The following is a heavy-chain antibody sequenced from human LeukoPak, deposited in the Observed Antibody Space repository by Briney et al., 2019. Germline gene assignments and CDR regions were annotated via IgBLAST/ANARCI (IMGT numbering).Heavy chain of an antibody. J-gene: IGHJ1*01. CDR2: IRVSVGGT. D-gene: IGHD4-17*01. Sequence: GGSLRLSCVVSGFTFSTYAMTWVRQAPGRGLEWVSSIRVSVGGTYYAYSGRVRFTIARDNSKNTLYLQMNSLRAEDTAIYYCTRDPNGDYVGAFDFQRWGQGTLVTVSS. CDR1: GFTFSTYA. V-gene: IGHV3-23*01. CDR3: TRDPNGDYVGAFDFQR.